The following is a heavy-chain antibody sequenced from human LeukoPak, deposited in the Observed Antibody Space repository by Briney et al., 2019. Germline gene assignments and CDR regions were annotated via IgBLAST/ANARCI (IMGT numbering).Heavy chain of an antibody. V-gene: IGHV4-59*01. CDR1: GGSISSYY. CDR2: IYYSGST. J-gene: IGHJ6*02. Sequence: SETPSLTCTVSGGSISSYYWSWIRQPPGMGLEWIGYIYYSGSTNYNPSLKSRVTISVDTSKNQFSLKLSSVTAADTAVYYCARASLNPYYYYYYGMDVWGQGTTVTVSS. CDR3: ARASLNPYYYYYYGMDV.